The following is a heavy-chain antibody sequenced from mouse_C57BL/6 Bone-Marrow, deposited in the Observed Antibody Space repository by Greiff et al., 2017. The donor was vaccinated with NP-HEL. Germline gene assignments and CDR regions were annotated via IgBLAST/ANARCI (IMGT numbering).Heavy chain of an antibody. CDR3: ERYPRPTTVVANYAMDY. CDR1: GFTFTDYY. D-gene: IGHD1-1*01. V-gene: IGHV7-3*01. CDR2: IRNKANGYTT. J-gene: IGHJ4*01. Sequence: EVMLVESGGGLVQPGGSLSLSCAASGFTFTDYYMSWVRQPPGKALEWLGFIRNKANGYTTEYSASVKGRFTNSRDNSQSILYLQMNALRAEDSATYYCERYPRPTTVVANYAMDYWGQGTSVTVSS.